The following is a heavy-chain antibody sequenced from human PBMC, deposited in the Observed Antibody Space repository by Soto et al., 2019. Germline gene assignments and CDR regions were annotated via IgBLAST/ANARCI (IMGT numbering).Heavy chain of an antibody. V-gene: IGHV3-33*01. D-gene: IGHD1-26*01. CDR2: IWYDGSNK. J-gene: IGHJ6*02. Sequence: LRLSCAASGFTFSSYGTHWVRQAPGKGLEWVAVIWYDGSNKYYADSVKGRFTISRDNSKNTLYLQMNSLRAEDTAVYYCARGFRGSYYVVRYYGMDVWGQGTTVTVSS. CDR3: ARGFRGSYYVVRYYGMDV. CDR1: GFTFSSYG.